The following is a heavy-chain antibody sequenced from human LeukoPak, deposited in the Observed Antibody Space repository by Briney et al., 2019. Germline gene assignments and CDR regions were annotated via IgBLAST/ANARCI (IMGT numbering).Heavy chain of an antibody. D-gene: IGHD3-3*01. CDR3: AKGGAYYDFWSGYRYYYYYGMDV. J-gene: IGHJ6*02. Sequence: GGSLRLSCAASGFTFSGYAMSWVRQAPGKGLEWVSAISGSGGSTYYADSVKGRFTISRDNSKNTLYLQMNSVRAEDTAVYYCAKGGAYYDFWSGYRYYYYYGMDVWGQGTTVTVSS. CDR2: ISGSGGST. V-gene: IGHV3-23*01. CDR1: GFTFSGYA.